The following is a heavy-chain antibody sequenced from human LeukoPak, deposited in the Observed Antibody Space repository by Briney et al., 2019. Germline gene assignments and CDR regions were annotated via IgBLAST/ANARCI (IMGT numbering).Heavy chain of an antibody. CDR1: GFTFSSYA. D-gene: IGHD2-2*01. V-gene: IGHV3-23*01. CDR3: AKVGTVVPAARFDY. J-gene: IGHJ4*02. Sequence: PGGSLSLSCAASGFTFSSYAMSWVRQAPRKGLEWVSAISGSGGSTYYADSVKGRFTISRDNSKNTLYLQMNSLRAEDTAVYYCAKVGTVVPAARFDYWGQGTLVTVSS. CDR2: ISGSGGST.